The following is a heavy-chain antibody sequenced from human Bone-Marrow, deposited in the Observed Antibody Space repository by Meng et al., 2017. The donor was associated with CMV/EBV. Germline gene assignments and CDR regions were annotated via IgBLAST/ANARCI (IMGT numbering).Heavy chain of an antibody. CDR1: GGSISSYY. Sequence: SETLSLTCTVSGGSISSYYWSWIRQPPGKGLEWIGEINHSGSTNYNPSLKSRVTISVDTSKNQFSLKLSSVTAADTAVYYCARGRGCSGGSCYSGRRGNWFDPWGQGTLVTVSS. CDR2: INHSGST. J-gene: IGHJ5*02. D-gene: IGHD2-15*01. CDR3: ARGRGCSGGSCYSGRRGNWFDP. V-gene: IGHV4-34*01.